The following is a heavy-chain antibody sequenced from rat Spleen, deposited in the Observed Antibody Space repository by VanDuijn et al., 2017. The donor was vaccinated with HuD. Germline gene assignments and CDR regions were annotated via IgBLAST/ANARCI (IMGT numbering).Heavy chain of an antibody. CDR2: IWGNGNT. J-gene: IGHJ2*01. CDR1: GSSLSNYG. D-gene: IGHD1-11*01. Sequence: QVQLKESGPGLVQPSQTLSLTCTVSGSSLSNYGVIWVRQPPGKGLEWMGIIWGNGNTNYISALKSRLSISRDTSTSQVFLKMNNLQAEDTAMYFCAREDYGGYRYWGQGVMVTVSS. CDR3: AREDYGGYRY. V-gene: IGHV2S61*01.